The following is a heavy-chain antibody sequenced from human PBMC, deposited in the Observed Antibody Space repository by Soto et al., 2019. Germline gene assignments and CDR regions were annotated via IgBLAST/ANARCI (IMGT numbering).Heavy chain of an antibody. D-gene: IGHD1-26*01. CDR2: IYWTDDK. Sequence: SGPTLVNPTQTLTLTCTFSGFSLTSSGVGVGWIRQPPGKALEWLALIYWTDDKRYSPSLNSRLTITKDTSKNQVVLTMTNMDPVDTATYYCAHLLQWDIRWRYFDPWGQGTRVTVAS. CDR1: GFSLTSSGVG. J-gene: IGHJ5*02. V-gene: IGHV2-5*01. CDR3: AHLLQWDIRWRYFDP.